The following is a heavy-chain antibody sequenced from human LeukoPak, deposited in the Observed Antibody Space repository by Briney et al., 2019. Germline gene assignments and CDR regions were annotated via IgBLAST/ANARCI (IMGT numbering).Heavy chain of an antibody. CDR2: ISYDGSNK. Sequence: PGGSLRLSCAASGFTFSSYAMHWVRQAPGKGLEWVAVISYDGSNKYYADSVKGRFTISRDNSKNTLYLQMNSPRAEDTAVYYCAKVVSSGWGQGTLVTVSS. J-gene: IGHJ4*02. V-gene: IGHV3-30-3*01. CDR1: GFTFSSYA. CDR3: AKVVSSG. D-gene: IGHD2-21*01.